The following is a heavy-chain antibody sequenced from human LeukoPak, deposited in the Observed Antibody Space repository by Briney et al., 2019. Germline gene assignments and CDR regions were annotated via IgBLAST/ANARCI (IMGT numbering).Heavy chain of an antibody. D-gene: IGHD2-15*01. V-gene: IGHV3-48*04. CDR1: GFTFSSYG. Sequence: GGSLILSCAASGFTFSSYGMNWVRQAPGKGLEWVSYISSSSSTIDYVDSVKGRFTISRDNAKNSLYLQMNSLRAEDTAVYYCARARGCSGRNCNPGWFDNWGQGTLVTVSS. J-gene: IGHJ5*02. CDR2: ISSSSSTI. CDR3: ARARGCSGRNCNPGWFDN.